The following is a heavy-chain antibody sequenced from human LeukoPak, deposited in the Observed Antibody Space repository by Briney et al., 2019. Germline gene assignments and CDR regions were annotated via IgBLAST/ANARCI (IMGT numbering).Heavy chain of an antibody. V-gene: IGHV4-59*01. CDR3: ARGTGWIPED. Sequence: PSETLSLTCTVSGGSISSYYWSWIRQPPGKGLEWIGNVYNTGNTNYNPSLESRVAISVDTSKTQFSLRLSSVTAADTAVYYCARGTGWIPEDWGPGTLVIVTS. J-gene: IGHJ4*02. D-gene: IGHD5-12*01. CDR2: VYNTGNT. CDR1: GGSISSYY.